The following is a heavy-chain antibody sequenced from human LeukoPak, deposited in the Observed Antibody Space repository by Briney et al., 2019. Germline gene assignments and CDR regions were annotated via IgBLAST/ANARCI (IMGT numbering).Heavy chain of an antibody. Sequence: SETLSLTCTVSGGSISTYYWSWIRQPPGKGLEWIGYIYYSGSTNYNPSLKSRVTISVDTSKNQFSLKLSSVTAADTAVYYCARRMVRGAPGGYWGQGTLVTVSS. V-gene: IGHV4-59*12. CDR2: IYYSGST. CDR3: ARRMVRGAPGGY. J-gene: IGHJ4*02. D-gene: IGHD3-10*01. CDR1: GGSISTYY.